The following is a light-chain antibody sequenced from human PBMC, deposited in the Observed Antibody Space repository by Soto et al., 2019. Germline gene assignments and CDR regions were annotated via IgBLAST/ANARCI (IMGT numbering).Light chain of an antibody. CDR3: CSYAGSYTHV. Sequence: QSALTQPRSVSGSPGQSVTISCTGTSSDVGRYNYVSWYQQHTGKAPKLIIYDVTKRPSGVPDRFSGSKSGNTASLTISGLQAEDEADYYCCSYAGSYTHVFGTGTKLTVL. J-gene: IGLJ1*01. V-gene: IGLV2-11*01. CDR1: SSDVGRYNY. CDR2: DVT.